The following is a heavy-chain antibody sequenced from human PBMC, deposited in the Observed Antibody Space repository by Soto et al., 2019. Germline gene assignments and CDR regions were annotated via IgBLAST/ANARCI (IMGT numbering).Heavy chain of an antibody. CDR1: GFNISSSNYY. D-gene: IGHD2-21*02. CDR3: ARHPSDFWFDP. J-gene: IGHJ5*02. Sequence: SETLFLTSTVSGFNISSSNYYWAWIRQPPGKGLEWIGSIHNSVNTYYNPSLKSRVTISVDTSKNQFSLKLSSVTAADTAVYYCARHPSDFWFDPWGQGTLVTVS. CDR2: IHNSVNT. V-gene: IGHV4-39*01.